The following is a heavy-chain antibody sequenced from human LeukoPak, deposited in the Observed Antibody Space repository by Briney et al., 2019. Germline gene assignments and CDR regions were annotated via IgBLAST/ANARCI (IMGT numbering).Heavy chain of an antibody. V-gene: IGHV4-59*08. D-gene: IGHD6-19*01. CDR1: GGSISSYY. Sequence: SETLSLTCTVSGGSISSYYWSWIRQPPGKGLEWIGYMDDSGSTNYNPSLTSRVTISEDTSKNQLSLRLGSVTAADTAVYYCARHSSGSGGAFQYWGQGTPVTVSS. J-gene: IGHJ4*02. CDR2: MDDSGST. CDR3: ARHSSGSGGAFQY.